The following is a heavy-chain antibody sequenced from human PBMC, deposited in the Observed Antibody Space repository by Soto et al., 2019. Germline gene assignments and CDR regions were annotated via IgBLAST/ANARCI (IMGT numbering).Heavy chain of an antibody. CDR2: ISYDGSNK. CDR3: ARDQLRFLEWLPSQPPVDYYYYGMDV. D-gene: IGHD3-3*01. Sequence: PGGSLRLSSAASGFTFSSYAMHWVRQAPGKGLEWVAVISYDGSNKYYADSVKGRFTISRDNSKNTLYLQMNSLRAEDTAVYYCARDQLRFLEWLPSQPPVDYYYYGMDVWGQGTTVTVSS. CDR1: GFTFSSYA. V-gene: IGHV3-30-3*01. J-gene: IGHJ6*02.